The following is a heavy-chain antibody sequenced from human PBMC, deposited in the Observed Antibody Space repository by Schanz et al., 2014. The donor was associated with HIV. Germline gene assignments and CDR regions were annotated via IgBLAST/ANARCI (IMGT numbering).Heavy chain of an antibody. CDR1: GGTFSNYA. V-gene: IGHV1-69*06. J-gene: IGHJ4*02. CDR3: ARTYTGDWSTGAD. D-gene: IGHD2-21*02. CDR2: IIPIIGTA. Sequence: QVQLVQSGAEVKMPGSSVKVSCKASGGTFSNYAMTWVRQAPGQGLEWMAGIIPIIGTADYAQKFQGRVTITADKSTSTLYLDLSSLRSEDTAVYYCARTYTGDWSTGADWGQGTLVTVSS.